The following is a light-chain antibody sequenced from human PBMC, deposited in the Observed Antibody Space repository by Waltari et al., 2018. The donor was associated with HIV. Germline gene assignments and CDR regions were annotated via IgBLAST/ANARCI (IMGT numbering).Light chain of an antibody. J-gene: IGLJ2*01. CDR3: AAWDDSLHGEL. V-gene: IGLV1-44*01. CDR1: YSNIGSNT. Sequence: QSVLTQTPSLSGTPGQRVTISCSGGYSNIGSNTVNCYQQFPGTAPRLLIYSNNQRPSVGPDRFSCSKSGTSASLVISELQSQDEADYHCAAWDDSLHGELFGGGTKLTVL. CDR2: SNN.